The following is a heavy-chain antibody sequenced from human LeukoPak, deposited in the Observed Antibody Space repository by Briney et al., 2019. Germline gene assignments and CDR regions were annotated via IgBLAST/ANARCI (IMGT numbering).Heavy chain of an antibody. CDR2: IYYSGST. CDR3: ARARHIVVVVAATNWFDP. J-gene: IGHJ5*02. CDR1: GGSISSSSYY. V-gene: IGHV4-39*01. Sequence: SETLSLTCTVSGGSISSSSYYWGWIRQPPGKGLEWIGSIYYSGSTYYNPSLKSRVTISVDTSKNQFSLKLSSVTAADTAVYYYARARHIVVVVAATNWFDPWGQGTLVTVSS. D-gene: IGHD2-15*01.